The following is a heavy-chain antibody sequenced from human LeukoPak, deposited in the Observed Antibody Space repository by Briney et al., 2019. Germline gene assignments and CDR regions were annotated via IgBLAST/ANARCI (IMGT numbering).Heavy chain of an antibody. J-gene: IGHJ4*02. CDR3: ARAAGAAGGQYFDY. Sequence: SETLSLTCSVSGGSISGYYWRWIRQPAGQGLEWIGRIYSNGDTRYNPSLKSRVTRSVDTSKNQVYLNLRPVTAADTAVFFCARAAGAAGGQYFDYWGQGTLVTVSS. D-gene: IGHD6-25*01. CDR1: GGSISGYY. V-gene: IGHV4-4*07. CDR2: IYSNGDT.